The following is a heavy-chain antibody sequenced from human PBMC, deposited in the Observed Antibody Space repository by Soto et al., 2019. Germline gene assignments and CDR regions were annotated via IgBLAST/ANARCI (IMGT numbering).Heavy chain of an antibody. Sequence: SETLSLTCAVSSYSISSSNWWGWIRQPPGKGLEWIGYIYYSGTTYYNPSLRSRVTMSVDTSKNQFSLKLTSVTAVDTAVYYCARREIQGPIDYWGQGTLVTVSS. CDR2: IYYSGTT. CDR1: SYSISSSNW. J-gene: IGHJ4*02. D-gene: IGHD1-26*01. CDR3: ARREIQGPIDY. V-gene: IGHV4-28*01.